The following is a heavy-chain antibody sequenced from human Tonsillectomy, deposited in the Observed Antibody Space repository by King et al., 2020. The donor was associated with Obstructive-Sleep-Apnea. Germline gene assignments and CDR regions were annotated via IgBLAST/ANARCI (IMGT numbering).Heavy chain of an antibody. Sequence: VQLVESGGGLVQPGGSLRLSCAASGFTFSSYAMSWVRQAPGKGLEWVSTIRGSGGSTYYADSVKGRFTISRDNSKNTLYLQRNSLRAEDTAVYYCAKVVSVEDGGLFDYWGQGTLVTVSS. V-gene: IGHV3-23*04. J-gene: IGHJ4*02. CDR3: AKVVSVEDGGLFDY. CDR1: GFTFSSYA. CDR2: IRGSGGST. D-gene: IGHD3-16*01.